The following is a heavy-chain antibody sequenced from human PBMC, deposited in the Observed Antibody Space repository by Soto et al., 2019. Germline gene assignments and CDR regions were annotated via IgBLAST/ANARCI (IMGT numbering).Heavy chain of an antibody. CDR1: GFTFNNAW. CDR2: IKSHTDGGTT. V-gene: IGHV3-15*07. J-gene: IGHJ4*02. CDR3: TTDLISSWSPSTFDY. D-gene: IGHD6-13*01. Sequence: EVQLVESGGGLVKPGGSLRVSCAASGFTFNNAWMNWVRQTPGKGLEWVGRIKSHTDGGTTEYAAPVKGRVTISRDDANNTLYLQMHSLKTEYSAVYYCTTDLISSWSPSTFDYWGQGTLVTVSS.